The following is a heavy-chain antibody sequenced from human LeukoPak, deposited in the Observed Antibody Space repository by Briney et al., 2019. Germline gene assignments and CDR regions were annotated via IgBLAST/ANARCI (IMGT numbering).Heavy chain of an antibody. D-gene: IGHD6-19*01. J-gene: IGHJ4*02. Sequence: GESLKISCKGSGYSFLTYWIGWVRQMPGKGLEWMGTIFPGDPNARYSPSFQGQVTISADKSISTAYLQWSSLKASDTAMYYCARQVDYVSAWSTDYWGQGTLVTVSS. V-gene: IGHV5-51*01. CDR3: ARQVDYVSAWSTDY. CDR2: IFPGDPNA. CDR1: GYSFLTYW.